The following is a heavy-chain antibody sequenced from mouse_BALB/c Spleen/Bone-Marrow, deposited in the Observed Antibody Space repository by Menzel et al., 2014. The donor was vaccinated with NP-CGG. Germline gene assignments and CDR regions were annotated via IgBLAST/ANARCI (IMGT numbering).Heavy chain of an antibody. D-gene: IGHD1-1*01. CDR2: ISSGSSTI. Sequence: EVMLVESGGGLVQPGGSRKLSCATSGFNFQTFGMHWVRQAPEKGLEWVAYISSGSSTIYYGDTVRGRFTISRDNPKKTLFLQMTSLRSEDTAMYLCARSRFPDYGTSPFDYWGQGTPLTVSS. J-gene: IGHJ2*01. CDR1: GFNFQTFG. V-gene: IGHV5-17*02. CDR3: ARSRFPDYGTSPFDY.